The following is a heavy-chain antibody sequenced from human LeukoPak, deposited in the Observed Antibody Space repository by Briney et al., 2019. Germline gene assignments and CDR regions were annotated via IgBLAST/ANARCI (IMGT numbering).Heavy chain of an antibody. CDR3: AREDQYYGSGSFDY. Sequence: SETLSLTCAVYGGSFSGYYWSWIRQPPGKGLEWIGGINHSGSTNYNPSLKSRVTISVDTSKNQISLKLSSVTAADTAVYYCAREDQYYGSGSFDYWGQGTLVTVSS. J-gene: IGHJ4*02. V-gene: IGHV4-34*01. CDR2: INHSGST. CDR1: GGSFSGYY. D-gene: IGHD3-10*01.